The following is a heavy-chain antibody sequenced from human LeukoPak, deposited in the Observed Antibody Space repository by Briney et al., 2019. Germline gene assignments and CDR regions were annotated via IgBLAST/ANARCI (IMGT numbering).Heavy chain of an antibody. CDR3: ANLDSSSSVTSRNLATYYFDY. V-gene: IGHV3-11*04. J-gene: IGHJ4*02. CDR2: ISSSGSTI. CDR1: GFTFSDYY. D-gene: IGHD6-6*01. Sequence: GGSLRLSCAASGFTFSDYYMSWIRQAPGKGLEWVSYISSSGSTIYYADSVKGRFTISRDNAKNSLYLQMNSLRAEDTAVYYCANLDSSSSVTSRNLATYYFDYWGQGTLVTVSS.